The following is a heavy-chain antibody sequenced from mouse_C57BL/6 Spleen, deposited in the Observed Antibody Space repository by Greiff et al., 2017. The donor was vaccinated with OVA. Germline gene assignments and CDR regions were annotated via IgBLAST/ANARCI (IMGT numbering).Heavy chain of an antibody. D-gene: IGHD2-4*01. CDR1: GYAFSSSW. J-gene: IGHJ3*01. Sequence: VQLQQSGPELVKPGASVKISCKASGYAFSSSWMNWVKQRPGKGLEWIGRIYPGDGDTNYNGKFKGKATLTAEKSSSTAYMQLSSLTSEDSAVYFCARDAYDYDAAWFAYWGQGTLVTVSA. CDR3: ARDAYDYDAAWFAY. V-gene: IGHV1-82*01. CDR2: IYPGDGDT.